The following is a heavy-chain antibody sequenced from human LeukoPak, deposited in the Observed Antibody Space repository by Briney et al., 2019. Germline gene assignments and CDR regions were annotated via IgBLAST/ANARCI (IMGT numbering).Heavy chain of an antibody. CDR1: GGSISSSSYY. J-gene: IGHJ6*03. V-gene: IGHV4-61*01. CDR2: IYYSGST. CDR3: ARDLGGYSYGSYFYYMDV. Sequence: SETLSLTCTVSGGSISSSSYYWSWIRQPPGKGLEWIGYIYYSGSTNYNPSLKSRVTISVDTSKNQFSLKLSSVTAADTAVYYCARDLGGYSYGSYFYYMDVWGKGTTVTVSS. D-gene: IGHD5-18*01.